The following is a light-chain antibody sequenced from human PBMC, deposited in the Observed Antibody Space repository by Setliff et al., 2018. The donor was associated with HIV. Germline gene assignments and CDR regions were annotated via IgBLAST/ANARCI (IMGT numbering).Light chain of an antibody. J-gene: IGLJ1*01. CDR3: CSYAARQTSYV. V-gene: IGLV2-11*01. CDR1: SSDVGGYDY. Sequence: QSALTQPRSVSGSPGQSVTISCTGTSSDVGGYDYVSWIQQQPGKAPKLMIYDVTRRPSGVPDRFSGSRSGNTASLTISGLQADDEAYYYCCSYAARQTSYVFGTGTKVPVL. CDR2: DVT.